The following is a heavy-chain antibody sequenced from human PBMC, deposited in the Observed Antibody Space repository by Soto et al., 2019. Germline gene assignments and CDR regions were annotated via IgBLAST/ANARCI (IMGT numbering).Heavy chain of an antibody. CDR1: GGSISSYY. J-gene: IGHJ1*01. V-gene: IGHV4-59*12. CDR2: IYYSGST. Sequence: SETLSLTCTVSGGSISSYYWSWIRQPPGKGLGWIGYIYYSGSTNSNPSLKSRVTILIDPSKNQFSLKLNSVTAADTAVYYCARVEDGDFGHFHHWGQGTLVTVSS. D-gene: IGHD4-17*01. CDR3: ARVEDGDFGHFHH.